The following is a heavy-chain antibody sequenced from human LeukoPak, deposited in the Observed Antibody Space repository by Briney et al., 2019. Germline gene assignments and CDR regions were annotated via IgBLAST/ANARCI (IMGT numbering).Heavy chain of an antibody. CDR2: SSSIGGRT. CDR3: GKDDAWGRFYH. Sequence: PGESLSLSCAASGFTFSSHGMNWVRHAPGKGLEWVSGSSSIGGRTYYADSVKGRFTVTRDNSRNTLHLQMDSLRVEDTGVYYCGKDDAWGRFYHWGQGTLVTVSS. D-gene: IGHD3-16*01. CDR1: GFTFSSHG. V-gene: IGHV3-23*01. J-gene: IGHJ1*01.